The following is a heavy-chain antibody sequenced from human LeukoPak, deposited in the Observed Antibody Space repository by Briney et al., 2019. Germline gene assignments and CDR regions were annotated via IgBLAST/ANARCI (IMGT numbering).Heavy chain of an antibody. CDR3: VRHNYGYDY. J-gene: IGHJ4*02. Sequence: GGSLRLSYAASGFTFNRYWMHWVRQVPGKEVVWVSHSHNDGNSVSYADSVKGRLTVSRDNAKNTLYLQMNRLRAEDTAVYYCVRHNYGYDYWGQGTLVTVSS. V-gene: IGHV3-74*01. CDR2: SHNDGNSV. D-gene: IGHD3-10*01. CDR1: GFTFNRYW.